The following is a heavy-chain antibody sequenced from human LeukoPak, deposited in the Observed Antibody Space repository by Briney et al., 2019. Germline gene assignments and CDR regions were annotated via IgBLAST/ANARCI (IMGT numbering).Heavy chain of an antibody. V-gene: IGHV1-46*01. J-gene: IGHJ5*02. CDR2: INPTGGST. CDR3: ARDNSVGDNAWWFDP. CDR1: GYTFTGYY. D-gene: IGHD1-26*01. Sequence: ASVRVSCKASGYTFTGYYMHWVRQAPGQGLEWMGLINPTGGSTGYAQRFQGRVTMTRDMSTSTDYMELSSLRSEDTAIYYCARDNSVGDNAWWFDPWGQGTLVTVSS.